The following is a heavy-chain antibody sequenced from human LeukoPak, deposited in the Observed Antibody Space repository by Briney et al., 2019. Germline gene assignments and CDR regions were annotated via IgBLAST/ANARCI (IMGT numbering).Heavy chain of an antibody. CDR3: APTAEAYTSWWKV. CDR2: INPNSGGT. CDR1: GYTFTGYY. V-gene: IGHV1-2*02. Sequence: ASVKVSCKASGYTFTGYYMHWVRQAPGQGLEWMGWINPNSGGTNYAQKFQGRVTMTRDTSISTAYMELSRLTSDDTAVYYCAPTAEAYTSWWKVWGQGTLVTVSS. J-gene: IGHJ4*02. D-gene: IGHD2-2*01.